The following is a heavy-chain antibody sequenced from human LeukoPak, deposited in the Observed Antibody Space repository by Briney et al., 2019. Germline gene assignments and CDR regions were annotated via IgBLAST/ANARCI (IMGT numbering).Heavy chain of an antibody. CDR1: GGSVGSYY. D-gene: IGHD2-2*01. J-gene: IGHJ4*02. Sequence: PSETLSLTCSVSGGSVGSYYWSWIRQPAGKGLEWIGRIYTSGSTNYNPSLRSRATISVDKSKSQFSLKLTSVTAADTAVYYCARDLSYCSSARCYAPYYFDYWGQGTLVTVSS. CDR3: ARDLSYCSSARCYAPYYFDY. V-gene: IGHV4-4*07. CDR2: IYTSGST.